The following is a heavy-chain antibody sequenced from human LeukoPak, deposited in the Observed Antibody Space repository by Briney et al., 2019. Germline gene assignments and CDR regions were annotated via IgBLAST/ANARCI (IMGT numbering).Heavy chain of an antibody. J-gene: IGHJ4*02. V-gene: IGHV3-21*01. Sequence: GGSLRLSCATSGFTFSDYTMNWVRQAPGKRLEWLSSISSRGSVIYHADSVKGRFTISRDNANNSLYLQMNSLRADDTAVYYCARDLGARGYWGRGILVTVSS. CDR2: ISSRGSVI. CDR3: ARDLGARGY. D-gene: IGHD3-16*01. CDR1: GFTFSDYT.